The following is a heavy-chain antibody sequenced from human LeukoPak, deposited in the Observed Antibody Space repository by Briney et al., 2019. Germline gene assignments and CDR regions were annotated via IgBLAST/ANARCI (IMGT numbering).Heavy chain of an antibody. J-gene: IGHJ5*02. Sequence: SETLSLTCTVSGGSISSYYWSWIRQPPGKGLEWIGYIYYSGSTNYNPSLKSRVTISVDTSKNQFSLKLSSVTAADTAVYYCARVGSLRRGRNWFDPWGQGTLVTVSS. CDR2: IYYSGST. CDR3: ARVGSLRRGRNWFDP. CDR1: GGSISSYY. V-gene: IGHV4-59*08. D-gene: IGHD1-26*01.